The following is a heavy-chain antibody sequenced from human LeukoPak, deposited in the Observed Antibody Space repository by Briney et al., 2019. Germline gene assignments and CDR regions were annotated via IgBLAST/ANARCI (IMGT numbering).Heavy chain of an antibody. D-gene: IGHD2-21*01. Sequence: SETLSFTCAVSGGSISSGGYSWSWIRQPPGKGLEWIGYIYHSGSTYYNPSLKSRVTISVDRSKNQFSLKLSSVTAADTAVYYCASSNWAWVVVAWGQGTLVTVSS. CDR3: ASSNWAWVVVA. V-gene: IGHV4-30-2*01. J-gene: IGHJ4*02. CDR2: IYHSGST. CDR1: GGSISSGGYS.